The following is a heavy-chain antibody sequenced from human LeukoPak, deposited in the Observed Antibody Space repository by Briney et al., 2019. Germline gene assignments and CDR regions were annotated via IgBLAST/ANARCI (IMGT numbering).Heavy chain of an antibody. D-gene: IGHD3-22*01. V-gene: IGHV3-23*01. J-gene: IGHJ1*01. CDR1: GFTFSSYA. CDR2: ISGSGGST. CDR3: ARDYHYYDSSGYHRLEYFQH. Sequence: PGGSLRLSCAASGFTFSSYAMSWVRQAPGKGLEWVSAISGSGGSTYYADSVKGRFTISRDNAKNSLYLQMSSLRAEDTAVYYCARDYHYYDSSGYHRLEYFQHWGQGTLVTVSS.